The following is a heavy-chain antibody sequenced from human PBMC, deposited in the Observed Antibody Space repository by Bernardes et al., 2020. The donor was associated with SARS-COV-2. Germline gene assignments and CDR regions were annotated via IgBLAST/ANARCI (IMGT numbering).Heavy chain of an antibody. CDR3: AKKLSVAPLYFGMDV. V-gene: IGHV3-23*01. CDR1: GFTFNKYA. Sequence: GGSLRLSCAASGFTFNKYAVTWVRQAPGKGLEWVSGISGSGGSTYYADSVKGRFTISRDNAENTLFLQMRRLRAEDSAVYYCAKKLSVAPLYFGMDVWGQGTTVTVSS. D-gene: IGHD6-6*01. J-gene: IGHJ6*02. CDR2: ISGSGGST.